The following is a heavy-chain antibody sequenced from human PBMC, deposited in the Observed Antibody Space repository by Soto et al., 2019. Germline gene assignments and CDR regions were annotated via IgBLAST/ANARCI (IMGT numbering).Heavy chain of an antibody. CDR1: GFTFSNAW. Sequence: EIQLVESGGGLVKPGGSLRLSCAASGFTFSNAWMNWVRQAPGKGLEWVGRIKSKTDGGTTDYAAPVKGRFTISRDDSKNTLYLQMNSLKTDDTAVYYCTTGVVNMFRGVILNVPFDYWGQRTLVTVSS. CDR3: TTGVVNMFRGVILNVPFDY. J-gene: IGHJ4*02. V-gene: IGHV3-15*07. CDR2: IKSKTDGGTT. D-gene: IGHD3-10*01.